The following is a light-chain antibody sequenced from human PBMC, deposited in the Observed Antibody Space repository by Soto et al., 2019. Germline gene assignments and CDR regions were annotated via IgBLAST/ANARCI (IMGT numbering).Light chain of an antibody. CDR2: DAS. CDR3: QQRGNRPPWT. CDR1: QSVGKY. J-gene: IGKJ1*01. V-gene: IGKV3-11*01. Sequence: EIVMTQSPATLSLSPGERATLSCRASQSVGKYLVWYQQKPGQAPRLLIYDASNRATGIPARFSGSGSGTDFTITISSLEPEDSAVYYCQQRGNRPPWTFGQGTKVEIK.